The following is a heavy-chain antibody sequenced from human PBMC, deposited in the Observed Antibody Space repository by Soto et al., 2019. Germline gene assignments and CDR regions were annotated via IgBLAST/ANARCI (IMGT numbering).Heavy chain of an antibody. CDR2: ISGSDGKT. Sequence: PGGSLRLSCVASGFSFGSYALTWVRQAPGKGLEWVSTISGSDGKTSYADAVKGRFSISRDISQSTLYLQMNSLRADDTAIYYCARWSYLDYWGQGTRVTVSS. V-gene: IGHV3-23*01. CDR1: GFSFGSYA. J-gene: IGHJ4*02. D-gene: IGHD3-3*01. CDR3: ARWSYLDY.